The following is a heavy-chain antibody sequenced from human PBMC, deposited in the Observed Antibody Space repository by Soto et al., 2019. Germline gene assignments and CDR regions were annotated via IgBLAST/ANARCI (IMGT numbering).Heavy chain of an antibody. D-gene: IGHD6-19*01. Sequence: PGGSLRLSCSASGFSFSSYAMHWVRQAPGKGLEYVSAISSNGGSTYYADSVKGRFTISRDNSKNTLYLQMSSLRAEDTAVYYCVKDVKVAGTSYFDYWGQGTLVTVSS. CDR2: ISSNGGST. J-gene: IGHJ4*02. CDR3: VKDVKVAGTSYFDY. V-gene: IGHV3-64D*06. CDR1: GFSFSSYA.